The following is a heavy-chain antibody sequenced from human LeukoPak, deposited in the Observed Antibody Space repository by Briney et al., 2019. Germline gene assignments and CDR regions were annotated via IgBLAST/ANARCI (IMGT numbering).Heavy chain of an antibody. D-gene: IGHD1-14*01. CDR2: ISYDGSNK. V-gene: IGHV3-30*03. CDR1: GFTFSSYG. J-gene: IGHJ6*03. Sequence: GGSLRLSCAASGFTFSSYGMHWVRQAPGKGLEWVAVISYDGSNKYYADSVKGRFTISRDNSKNTLYLQMNSLRAEDTAVYYCGRDRGNRKYPYYYYYMDVWGKGTTVTVSS. CDR3: GRDRGNRKYPYYYYYMDV.